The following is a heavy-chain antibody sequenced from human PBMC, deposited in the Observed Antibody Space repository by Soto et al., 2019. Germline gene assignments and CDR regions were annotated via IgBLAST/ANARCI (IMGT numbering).Heavy chain of an antibody. V-gene: IGHV3-21*01. D-gene: IGHD5-12*01. CDR1: GFTFSSYS. Sequence: PGVSLILSCAASGFTFSSYSMNWVRQAPGKGLEWVSSISSSSSYIYYADSVKGRFTISRDNAKNSLYLQMNSLRAEDTAVYYCARDPTEMATSPPDYWGQGTLVTVSS. CDR2: ISSSSSYI. CDR3: ARDPTEMATSPPDY. J-gene: IGHJ4*02.